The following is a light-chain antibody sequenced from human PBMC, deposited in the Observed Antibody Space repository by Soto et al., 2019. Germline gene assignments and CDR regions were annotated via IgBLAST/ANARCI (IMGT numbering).Light chain of an antibody. V-gene: IGLV2-11*01. CDR2: DVN. J-gene: IGLJ2*01. CDR3: CSYAGSYTLV. CDR1: SSDVGGYHY. Sequence: QSALTQPRSVSGSPGQSVTLSCTGTSSDVGGYHYVSWYQHHPGKAPKIIIYDVNKRPSGVPDRFSGSKSGNTASLTISGLQTEDDAHYYCCSYAGSYTLVFGGGTKVTVL.